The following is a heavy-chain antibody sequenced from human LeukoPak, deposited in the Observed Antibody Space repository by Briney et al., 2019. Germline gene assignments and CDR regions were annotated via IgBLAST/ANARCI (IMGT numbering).Heavy chain of an antibody. V-gene: IGHV1-2*02. Sequence: GASVKVSCKASGYTFTGYYMHWVRQAPGHGLEWMGWINPNSGGTNYAQKFQGRVTMTRDTSISTAYMELSRLRSDDTAVYYCARHNYYDSRGYEYWGQGTLVTVSS. CDR3: ARHNYYDSRGYEY. CDR1: GYTFTGYY. J-gene: IGHJ4*02. CDR2: INPNSGGT. D-gene: IGHD3-22*01.